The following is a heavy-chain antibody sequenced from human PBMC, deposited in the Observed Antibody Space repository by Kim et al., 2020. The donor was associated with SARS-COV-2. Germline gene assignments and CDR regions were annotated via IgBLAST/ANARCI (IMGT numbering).Heavy chain of an antibody. Sequence: GGSLRLSCSASGFTFSSYAMHWVRQAPGKGLEYVSAISSNGGSTYYADSVKGRFTISRDNSKNTLYLQMSSLRAEDTAVYYCVRGGQWLATRTENWFDPWGQGTLVTVSS. J-gene: IGHJ5*02. CDR2: ISSNGGST. CDR1: GFTFSSYA. CDR3: VRGGQWLATRTENWFDP. D-gene: IGHD6-19*01. V-gene: IGHV3-64D*09.